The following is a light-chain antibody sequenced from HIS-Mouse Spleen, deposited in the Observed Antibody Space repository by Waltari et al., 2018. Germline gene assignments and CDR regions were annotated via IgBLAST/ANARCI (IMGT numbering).Light chain of an antibody. CDR3: QVWDSSSDHVV. CDR2: DDS. V-gene: IGLV3-21*03. Sequence: SYVLTQPPSVSVAPGKTARITCGGNNIGSKSVHWYQQKPGQAPVLVVYDDSGRTSGGPERFSGANSGNTATLTISRVEAGDEADYYCQVWDSSSDHVVFGGGTKLTVL. J-gene: IGLJ2*01. CDR1: NIGSKS.